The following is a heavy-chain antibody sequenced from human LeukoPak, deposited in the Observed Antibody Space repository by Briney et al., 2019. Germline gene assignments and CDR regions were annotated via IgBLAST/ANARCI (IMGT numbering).Heavy chain of an antibody. V-gene: IGHV1-24*01. Sequence: ASVKVSCKVSGYTLTELSLHWVRQAPGKGLEWMGGFDPEDGETIYAQKFQGRVTMTEDTSTDTAYMELSSLRSEDTAVYYCATSMISLYYYYYMDVWGKGTTVTVSS. CDR2: FDPEDGET. CDR3: ATSMISLYYYYYMDV. D-gene: IGHD3-22*01. J-gene: IGHJ6*03. CDR1: GYTLTELS.